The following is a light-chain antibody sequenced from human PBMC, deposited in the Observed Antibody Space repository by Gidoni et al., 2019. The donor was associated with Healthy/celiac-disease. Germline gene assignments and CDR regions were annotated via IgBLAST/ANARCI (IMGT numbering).Light chain of an antibody. CDR2: EVS. CDR3: CSYAGSSTFRV. CDR1: SSDVGSYNL. V-gene: IGLV2-23*02. Sequence: QPALTQPASVPGSPGQSITISCTGTSSDVGSYNLVSWYQQHPGKAPKLMIYEVSKRPSGVSNRFSGSKSGNTASLTISGLQAEDEADYYCCSYAGSSTFRVFGGGTKLTVL. J-gene: IGLJ2*01.